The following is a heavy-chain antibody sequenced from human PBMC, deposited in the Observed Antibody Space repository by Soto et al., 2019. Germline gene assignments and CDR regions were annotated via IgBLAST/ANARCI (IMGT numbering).Heavy chain of an antibody. J-gene: IGHJ6*03. Sequence: SETLSLTCAVYGGSFSGYYWSWIRQPPGKGLEWIGEINHSGSTNYNPSLKSRVTISVDTSKNQFSLKLSSVTAADTAVYYCARGKPDFWSGYTYYNYYMDVWGKGTTVTVSS. D-gene: IGHD3-3*01. V-gene: IGHV4-34*01. CDR1: GGSFSGYY. CDR2: INHSGST. CDR3: ARGKPDFWSGYTYYNYYMDV.